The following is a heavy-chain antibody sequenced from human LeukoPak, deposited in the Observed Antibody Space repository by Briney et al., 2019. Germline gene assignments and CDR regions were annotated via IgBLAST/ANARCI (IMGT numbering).Heavy chain of an antibody. D-gene: IGHD3-3*01. CDR2: INPNSGGT. J-gene: IGHJ5*02. Sequence: ASVKVSCKASGYTFTGYYMHWVRQAPGQGLEWMGWINPNSGGTNYAQKFQGWVTMTRDTSISTAYMELSSLRSEDTAVYYCARAHYDFWSGYYTGIWFDLWGQGTLVTVSS. CDR3: ARAHYDFWSGYYTGIWFDL. V-gene: IGHV1-2*04. CDR1: GYTFTGYY.